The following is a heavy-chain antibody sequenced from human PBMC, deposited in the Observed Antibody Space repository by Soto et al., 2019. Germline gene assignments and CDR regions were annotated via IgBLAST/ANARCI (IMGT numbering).Heavy chain of an antibody. CDR3: ARAIGMTTVTTRIVGH. Sequence: QVQLVESGGGLVKPGGSLRLSCAASGFTFSDYYMNWIRQAPGKGLEWVSFISSSGSTIYYADSVEGRFTISRDNAKNSLYLQMNSLRAEDTAVYYCARAIGMTTVTTRIVGHWGQGTLVTVSS. CDR1: GFTFSDYY. CDR2: ISSSGSTI. V-gene: IGHV3-11*01. D-gene: IGHD4-17*01. J-gene: IGHJ4*02.